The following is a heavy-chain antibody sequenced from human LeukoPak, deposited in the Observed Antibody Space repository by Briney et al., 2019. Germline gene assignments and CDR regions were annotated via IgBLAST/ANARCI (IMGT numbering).Heavy chain of an antibody. Sequence: PGGSLTLSCSASGFHLSRYAMHWVRQAPRRGLEYVSAISSNEGSTYYADSVKGRFTISRDNSKNTLYLQMSSLRAEDTAVYYCARAPLPRLYSSPSEYYFDYWGQGTLVTVSS. D-gene: IGHD6-13*01. J-gene: IGHJ4*02. V-gene: IGHV3-64D*09. CDR1: GFHLSRYA. CDR3: ARAPLPRLYSSPSEYYFDY. CDR2: ISSNEGST.